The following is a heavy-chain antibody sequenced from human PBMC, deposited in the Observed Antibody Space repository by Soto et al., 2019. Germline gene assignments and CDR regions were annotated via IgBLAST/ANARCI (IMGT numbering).Heavy chain of an antibody. CDR3: ARESEDLTSNFDY. J-gene: IGHJ4*02. Sequence: GGSLRLSCAASGFTFTRYSMNWVRQAPGKGLEWVSSISSTTNYIYYGDSMKGRFTISRDNAKNSLYLEMNSPRAEDTAVYYCARESEDLTSNFDYWGQGTLVTVS. CDR1: GFTFTRYS. CDR2: ISSTTNYI. V-gene: IGHV3-21*06.